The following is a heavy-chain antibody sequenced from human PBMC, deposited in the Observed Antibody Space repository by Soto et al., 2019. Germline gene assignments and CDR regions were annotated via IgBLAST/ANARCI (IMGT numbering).Heavy chain of an antibody. CDR1: GFTFSDYY. Sequence: GESLKISCAASGFTFSDYYMSWIRQAPGKGLEWVSYISSSGSTIYYADSVKGRFTISRDNAKNSLYLQMNSLRAEDTAVYYCARDPETSSIAARGDFDYWGQGTLVTVSS. D-gene: IGHD6-6*01. CDR2: ISSSGSTI. V-gene: IGHV3-11*01. J-gene: IGHJ4*02. CDR3: ARDPETSSIAARGDFDY.